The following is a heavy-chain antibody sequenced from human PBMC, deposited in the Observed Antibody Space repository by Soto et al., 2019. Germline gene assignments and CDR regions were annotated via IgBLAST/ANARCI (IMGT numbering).Heavy chain of an antibody. Sequence: EVQLVESGGGLVQPGGSLRLSCAASGFTFSNYWVHWVRQAPGKGLMWVSRINSDGTTINYADSVEGRFTISRDNAKNTLFLQMNSLRVEDTAVYYCARAGWYRFDYWGHGTLVTVSS. V-gene: IGHV3-74*01. CDR2: INSDGTTI. CDR1: GFTFSNYW. J-gene: IGHJ4*01. CDR3: ARAGWYRFDY. D-gene: IGHD6-19*01.